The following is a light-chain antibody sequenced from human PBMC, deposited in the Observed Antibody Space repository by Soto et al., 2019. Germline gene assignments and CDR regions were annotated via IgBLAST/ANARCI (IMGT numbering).Light chain of an antibody. Sequence: DIQLTQSPSFLSASVGDRVTITCRASQGISRYLAWYQQKPGKAPMLLIYAASILQSGVPSRFSGTVSGTEFTLTISSLQPEDFASYYCQQLDSYPFTFGPGTKVDIK. J-gene: IGKJ3*01. V-gene: IGKV1-9*01. CDR3: QQLDSYPFT. CDR2: AAS. CDR1: QGISRY.